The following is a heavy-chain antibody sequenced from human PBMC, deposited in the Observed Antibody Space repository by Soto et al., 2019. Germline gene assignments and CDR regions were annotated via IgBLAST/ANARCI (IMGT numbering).Heavy chain of an antibody. V-gene: IGHV4-30-4*01. D-gene: IGHD3-10*02. Sequence: SETLSLTCTVSGGSISSGDYYWSWIRQPPGKGLEWIGYIYYSGSTYYNPSLKSRVTISVDTSKNQFSLKLSSVTAADTAVYYCARDNILGILFGGMDVWGQGTTVTVS. CDR1: GGSISSGDYY. CDR3: ARDNILGILFGGMDV. J-gene: IGHJ6*02. CDR2: IYYSGST.